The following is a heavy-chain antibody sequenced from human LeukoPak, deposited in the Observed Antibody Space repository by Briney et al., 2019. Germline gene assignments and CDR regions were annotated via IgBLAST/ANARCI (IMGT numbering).Heavy chain of an antibody. CDR2: ISAYNGNT. CDR3: ARDGGRGWYQDFEAFDI. Sequence: ASVKVSCKASGYTFTSYGISWVRQAPGQGLEWMGWISAYNGNTNYAQKLQGRVTMTTDTSTSTAYMELRSLRSDDTAVYYCARDGGRGWYQDFEAFDIWGQGTMVTASS. CDR1: GYTFTSYG. J-gene: IGHJ3*02. D-gene: IGHD6-19*01. V-gene: IGHV1-18*01.